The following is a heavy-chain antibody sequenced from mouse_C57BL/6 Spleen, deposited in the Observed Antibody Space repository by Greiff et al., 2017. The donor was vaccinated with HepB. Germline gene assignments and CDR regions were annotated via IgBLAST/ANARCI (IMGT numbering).Heavy chain of an antibody. CDR1: GYTFTSYW. V-gene: IGHV1-69*01. CDR2: IDPSDSYT. CDR3: ATPDSSGYEFAY. J-gene: IGHJ3*01. D-gene: IGHD3-2*02. Sequence: QVQLQQPGAELVMPGASVKLSCKASGYTFTSYWMHWVKQRPGQGLEWIGEIDPSDSYTNYNQKFKGKSTLTVDKSSSTAYMQLSSLTSEDSAVYYCATPDSSGYEFAYWGQGTLVTVSA.